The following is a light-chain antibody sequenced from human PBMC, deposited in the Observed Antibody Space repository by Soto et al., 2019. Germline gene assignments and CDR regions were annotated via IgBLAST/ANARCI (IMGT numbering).Light chain of an antibody. Sequence: VLTQPPSASGTPGQRVTISCSGSSSNIGSNYVYWYQQLPGTAPKLLIYRNSQRPSGVPDRFSGSKSGTSASLAISGLRSEDEADYYCAAWDDSLSGHYVFGTGTKVT. CDR1: SSNIGSNY. CDR2: RNS. J-gene: IGLJ1*01. V-gene: IGLV1-47*01. CDR3: AAWDDSLSGHYV.